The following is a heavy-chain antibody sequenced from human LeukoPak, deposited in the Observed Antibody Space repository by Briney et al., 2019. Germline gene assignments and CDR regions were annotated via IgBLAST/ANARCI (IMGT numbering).Heavy chain of an antibody. J-gene: IGHJ5*02. V-gene: IGHV1-2*02. Sequence: ASVKVSCKASGYTFTGYYMHWVRQAPGQGLEWMGWINPNSGGTNYAQKLQGRVTMTTDTSTSTAYMELRSLRSDDTAVYYCARDRAWYYGSYAFDPWGQGTLVTVSS. CDR3: ARDRAWYYGSYAFDP. CDR2: INPNSGGT. D-gene: IGHD3-10*01. CDR1: GYTFTGYY.